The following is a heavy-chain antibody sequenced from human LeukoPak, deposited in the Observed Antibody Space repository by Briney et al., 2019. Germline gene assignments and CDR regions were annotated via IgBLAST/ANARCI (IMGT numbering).Heavy chain of an antibody. V-gene: IGHV3-23*01. CDR2: ISASGGST. D-gene: IGHD1-20*01. CDR1: GFTFSSYA. Sequence: GGSLRLSCAASGFTFSSYAMSWVRQAPGKGLEWVSAISASGGSTYYADSVKGRFTISRDNSKNTLYLQMNSLRAEDTAVYYCAKDVTRQEGYNPTSGFDYWGQGTLVTVSS. J-gene: IGHJ4*02. CDR3: AKDVTRQEGYNPTSGFDY.